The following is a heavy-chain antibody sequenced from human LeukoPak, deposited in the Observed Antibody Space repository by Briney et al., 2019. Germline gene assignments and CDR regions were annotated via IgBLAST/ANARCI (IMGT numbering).Heavy chain of an antibody. J-gene: IGHJ2*01. CDR2: IIPIFGTA. Sequence: SVKVSCKASGGTFSSYAISWVRQAPGQGLEWMGGIIPIFGTANYAQKFQGRVTITADKSTSTAYMELSSLRSEDTAVYYCASVVVTATLNWYFDLWGRGTLVTVSS. D-gene: IGHD2-21*02. V-gene: IGHV1-69*06. CDR3: ASVVVTATLNWYFDL. CDR1: GGTFSSYA.